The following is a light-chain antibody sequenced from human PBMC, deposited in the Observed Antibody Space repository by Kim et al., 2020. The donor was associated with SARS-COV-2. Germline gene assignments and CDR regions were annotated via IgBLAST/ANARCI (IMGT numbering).Light chain of an antibody. CDR2: GAS. Sequence: PGERASLSCRARQSGSSDLAWYQQKAGQAPRIRIYGASTRATGIPARFSGSGSGTEFTLTISGLQSEDLAVYYCQQYKNWPPITFGQGTRLEIK. V-gene: IGKV3D-15*01. J-gene: IGKJ5*01. CDR3: QQYKNWPPIT. CDR1: QSGSSD.